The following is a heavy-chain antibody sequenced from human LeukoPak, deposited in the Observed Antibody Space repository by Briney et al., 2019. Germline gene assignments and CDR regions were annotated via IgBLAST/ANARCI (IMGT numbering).Heavy chain of an antibody. V-gene: IGHV4-39*02. CDR2: INHSGRT. CDR1: GDSISSGDYY. D-gene: IGHD3-10*01. CDR3: ARILLWFGELTHFDS. Sequence: SETLSLTCTVSGDSISSGDYYWSRIRQPPGKGLEWIGEINHSGRTNYNPSLKSRVTISVDTSNNHFSLKLSSVTAADTAVYYCARILLWFGELTHFDSWGQGTLVTVSS. J-gene: IGHJ4*02.